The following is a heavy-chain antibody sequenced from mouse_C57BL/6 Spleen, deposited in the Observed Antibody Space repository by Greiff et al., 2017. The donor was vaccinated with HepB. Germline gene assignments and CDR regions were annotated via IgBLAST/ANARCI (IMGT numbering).Heavy chain of an antibody. J-gene: IGHJ4*01. CDR2: IDPSDSET. D-gene: IGHD2-4*01. Sequence: VQLQQPGAELVRPGSSVKLSCKASGYTFTSYWMHWVKQRPIQGLEWIGNIDPSDSETHYNQKFKDKATLTVDKSSSTAYMQLSSLTSEDSAVYYCARDDYDPYYAMDYWGQGTSVTVSS. V-gene: IGHV1-52*01. CDR1: GYTFTSYW. CDR3: ARDDYDPYYAMDY.